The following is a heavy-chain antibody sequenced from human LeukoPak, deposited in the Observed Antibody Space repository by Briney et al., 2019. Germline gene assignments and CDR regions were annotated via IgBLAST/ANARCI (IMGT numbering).Heavy chain of an antibody. CDR3: AREGVLGFDY. Sequence: ASVKVSCKASGYTFTGYYMRWVRQAPGQGLEWVGWINPNTGDTNYAQKFQGRVTMTRDTSISTAYMELSRLTSDDTAIYYCAREGVLGFDYWGQGTLVTVSS. D-gene: IGHD6-13*01. J-gene: IGHJ4*02. V-gene: IGHV1-2*02. CDR1: GYTFTGYY. CDR2: INPNTGDT.